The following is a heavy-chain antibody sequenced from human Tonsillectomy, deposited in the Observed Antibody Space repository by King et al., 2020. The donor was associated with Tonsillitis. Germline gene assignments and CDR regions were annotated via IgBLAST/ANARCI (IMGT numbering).Heavy chain of an antibody. V-gene: IGHV4-39*01. J-gene: IGHJ4*02. CDR3: ARYVSGRFDY. Sequence: QLQESGPGVVKPSETLSLTCTVSGGSISRSDHYWAWIRQPPGKGLEWIGYMYYSGTIFYNPSLKSPITISGGTSENRFSLKWGSVTAADTAVYFCARYVSGRFDYWGQGALVTVSS. CDR1: GGSISRSDHY. CDR2: MYYSGTI. D-gene: IGHD1-26*01.